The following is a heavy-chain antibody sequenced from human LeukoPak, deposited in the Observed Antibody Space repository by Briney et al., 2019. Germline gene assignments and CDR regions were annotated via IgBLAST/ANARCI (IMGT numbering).Heavy chain of an antibody. CDR1: GDSSSSSNYY. V-gene: IGHV4-39*01. CDR3: ARRGRSGGSYYFDY. J-gene: IGHJ4*02. Sequence: IPSETLSLTCTVSGDSSSSSNYYWGWIRQPPGKRLEWIASVHYSGSTYYNPSLKSRVTISVDTANSQFSLSLSSVTAADTAVYYCARRGRSGGSYYFDYWGQGTLVTVSS. CDR2: VHYSGST. D-gene: IGHD1-26*01.